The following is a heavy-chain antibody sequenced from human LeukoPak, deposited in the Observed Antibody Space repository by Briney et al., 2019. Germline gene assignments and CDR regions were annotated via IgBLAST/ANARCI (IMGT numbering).Heavy chain of an antibody. Sequence: GGSLRPSCAASGFTFSTYGMHWIRQAPGKGLEWVAVIWYDGSNKYYADSVKGRFTISRDNSKNTLYLQMNSLRAEDTAVYYCARGFYSSDHWGQGTLVTVSS. CDR1: GFTFSTYG. V-gene: IGHV3-33*01. D-gene: IGHD3-22*01. J-gene: IGHJ4*02. CDR3: ARGFYSSDH. CDR2: IWYDGSNK.